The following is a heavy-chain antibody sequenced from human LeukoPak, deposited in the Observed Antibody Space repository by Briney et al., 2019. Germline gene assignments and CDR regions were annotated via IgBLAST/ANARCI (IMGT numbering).Heavy chain of an antibody. CDR3: ERDRHYDILSGFHNYYGMDV. J-gene: IGHJ6*02. CDR2: ISNIGGGSTP. D-gene: IGHD3-9*01. V-gene: IGHV3-48*03. Sequence: GGSLRLSCAAAGFIFSSFEMNWVRQAPGQGLEWVSYISNIGGGSTPYYADSVKGRFTISRDNAKNSLYLQMNSLGVEDTAVYYCERDRHYDILSGFHNYYGMDVWGQGTTVTVSS. CDR1: GFIFSSFE.